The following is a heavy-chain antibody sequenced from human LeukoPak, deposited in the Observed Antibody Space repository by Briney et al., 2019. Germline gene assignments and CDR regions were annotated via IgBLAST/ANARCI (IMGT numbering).Heavy chain of an antibody. D-gene: IGHD3-22*01. V-gene: IGHV4-34*01. J-gene: IGHJ5*02. CDR3: ARGSDYYDSPWFDP. CDR2: INRSGST. CDR1: GGSFSGYY. Sequence: PSETLSLTCAVYGGSFSGYYWSWIRQPPGKGLEWIGEINRSGSTNYNPSLKSRVTISVDTSKNQFSLKLSSVTAADTAVYYCARGSDYYDSPWFDPWGQGTLVTVSS.